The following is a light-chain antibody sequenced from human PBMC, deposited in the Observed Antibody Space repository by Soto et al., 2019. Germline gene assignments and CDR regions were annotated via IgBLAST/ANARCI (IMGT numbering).Light chain of an antibody. CDR3: QQVNGYPHT. Sequence: DVQLTQSPSFLSASVGDRVTITCRASQDIRSHLAWYQQIPGKGPKLLIYAASTLQSGVPSRFSGSGSGTEFTLAISRLQPEDFATYQCQQVNGYPHTFGQGTKLEIK. CDR1: QDIRSH. V-gene: IGKV1-9*01. CDR2: AAS. J-gene: IGKJ2*01.